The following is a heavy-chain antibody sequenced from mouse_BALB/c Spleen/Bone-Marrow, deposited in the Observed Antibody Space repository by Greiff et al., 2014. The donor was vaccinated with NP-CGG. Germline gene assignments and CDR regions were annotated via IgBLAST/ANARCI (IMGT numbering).Heavy chain of an antibody. J-gene: IGHJ3*01. CDR2: ISCYNGAT. D-gene: IGHD1-1*01. Sequence: LVKTGASVKISCKASGYSFTGYYMHWVKQSHGKSLEWIGYISCYNGATSYNQKFRGKATFTVDTSSSTAYMQFNSLASEDSAVYYCAGSRDYGTSKSAWFAYWGQGTLVTVSA. CDR3: AGSRDYGTSKSAWFAY. CDR1: GYSFTGYY. V-gene: IGHV1S34*01.